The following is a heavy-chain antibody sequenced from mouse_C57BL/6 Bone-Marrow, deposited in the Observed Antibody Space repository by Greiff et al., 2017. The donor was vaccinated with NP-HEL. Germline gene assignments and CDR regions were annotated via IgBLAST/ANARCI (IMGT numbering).Heavy chain of an antibody. V-gene: IGHV1-85*01. D-gene: IGHD1-1*01. CDR3: ARSTVATRYWYFDV. CDR2: IYPRDGST. J-gene: IGHJ1*03. CDR1: GYTFTSYD. Sequence: QVQLKESGPELVKPGASVKLSCKASGYTFTSYDINWVKQRPGQGLEWIGWIYPRDGSTKYNEKFKGKATLTVDTSSSTAYMELHSLTSEDSAVYFCARSTVATRYWYFDVWGTGTTVTVSS.